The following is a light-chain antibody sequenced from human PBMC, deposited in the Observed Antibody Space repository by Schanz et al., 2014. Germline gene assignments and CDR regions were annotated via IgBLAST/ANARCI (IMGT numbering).Light chain of an antibody. CDR2: DVS. CDR1: SSDVGGYNY. CDR3: CSYAGSYTSRV. J-gene: IGLJ3*02. V-gene: IGLV2-14*03. Sequence: QSALTQPASVSGSPGQSITISCTGTSSDVGGYNYVSWFQQHPGKAPKLMIYDVSNRPSGVSNRFSGSKSGNTASLTISGLQAEDEADYYCCSYAGSYTSRVFGGGTKLTVL.